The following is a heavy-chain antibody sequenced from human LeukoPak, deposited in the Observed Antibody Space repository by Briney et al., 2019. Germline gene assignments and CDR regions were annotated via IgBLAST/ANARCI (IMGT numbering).Heavy chain of an antibody. V-gene: IGHV4-39*07. Sequence: SETLSLTCTVSGGSILGSFDHWGWIRQSPEKGLEWIGSVYYSGATSYNSALKSRVTISVDTSKNFFSLRLTSVTGADTAVYYCAGERGEEYSSGWYKTNYFYNWGQGIRVTVSS. CDR1: GGSILGSFDH. CDR2: VYYSGAT. J-gene: IGHJ4*02. CDR3: AGERGEEYSSGWYKTNYFYN. D-gene: IGHD6-19*01.